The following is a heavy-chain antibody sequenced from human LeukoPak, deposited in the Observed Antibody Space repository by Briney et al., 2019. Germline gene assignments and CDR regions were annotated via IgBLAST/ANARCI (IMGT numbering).Heavy chain of an antibody. D-gene: IGHD6-13*01. Sequence: PGGSLRLSCAASGFTFSSYTMNWVRQAPGKGLEWVSSISSSSSYIYYADSMKGRFTISRDNAKNSLYLQMNSLRAEDTAVYYCAKKPSSSWYEWNYYYYGMDVWGQGTTVTVSS. CDR3: AKKPSSSWYEWNYYYYGMDV. CDR2: ISSSSSYI. CDR1: GFTFSSYT. V-gene: IGHV3-21*01. J-gene: IGHJ6*02.